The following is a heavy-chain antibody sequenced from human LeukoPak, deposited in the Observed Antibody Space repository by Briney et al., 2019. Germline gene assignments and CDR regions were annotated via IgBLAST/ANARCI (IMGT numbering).Heavy chain of an antibody. D-gene: IGHD6-19*01. Sequence: GASVKVSCKASGYTFTGYYVHWVRQAPGQGLEWMGWINPNSGDTNYAQKFQGRVTMTRDTSISTAYMELSGLRSDDTAVYYCAREISSGWSDYWGQGTLVTVSS. J-gene: IGHJ4*02. CDR3: AREISSGWSDY. CDR1: GYTFTGYY. CDR2: INPNSGDT. V-gene: IGHV1-2*02.